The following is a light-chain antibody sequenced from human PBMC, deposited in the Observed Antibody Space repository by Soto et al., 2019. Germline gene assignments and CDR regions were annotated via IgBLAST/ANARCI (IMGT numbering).Light chain of an antibody. CDR3: LQHNNWPWT. Sequence: AIHMTQSPSSLSASVGDRVTITCRASQAIRNDLGWYQQNPGKAPNLLIYGASTLQSRVQSRFSGSGYGTHFTLTISSLQPEDFATYYCLQHNNWPWTFGQGTKVEI. V-gene: IGKV1-6*01. CDR2: GAS. J-gene: IGKJ1*01. CDR1: QAIRND.